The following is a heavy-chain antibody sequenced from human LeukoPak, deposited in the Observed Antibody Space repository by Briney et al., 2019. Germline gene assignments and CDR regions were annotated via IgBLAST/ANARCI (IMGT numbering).Heavy chain of an antibody. CDR2: IYPGDSDT. Sequence: GESLKISCKGSGYSFTRYWIDWVRQMPGKGLEWMGIIYPGDSDTRYSPSFQGQVTISADKSISTAYLQWSSLRAADTAMYYCARGSDSIQGDCAIGYWGQGTLVTVSS. D-gene: IGHD3-3*02. CDR3: ARGSDSIQGDCAIGY. J-gene: IGHJ4*02. V-gene: IGHV5-51*01. CDR1: GYSFTRYW.